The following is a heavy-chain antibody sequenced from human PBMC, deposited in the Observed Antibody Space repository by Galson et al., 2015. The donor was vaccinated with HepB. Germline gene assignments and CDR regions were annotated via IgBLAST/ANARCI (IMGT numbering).Heavy chain of an antibody. CDR3: AKIYYCSSTSCYVWNAFDI. CDR2: ISGSGGST. Sequence: SLRLSCAASGFTYSSYAMSWVRQAPGKGLEWVSAISGSGGSTYYADSVKGRFTISRDNSKNTLYLQMNSLKAEDTAVYYCAKIYYCSSTSCYVWNAFDIWGQGTMVSVSS. J-gene: IGHJ3*02. V-gene: IGHV3-23*01. CDR1: GFTYSSYA. D-gene: IGHD2-2*01.